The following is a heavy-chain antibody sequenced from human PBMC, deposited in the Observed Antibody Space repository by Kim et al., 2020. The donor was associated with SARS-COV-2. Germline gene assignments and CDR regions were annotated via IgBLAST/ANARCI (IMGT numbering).Heavy chain of an antibody. CDR1: GGSMRSYY. J-gene: IGHJ5*02. D-gene: IGHD6-19*01. CDR2: IYSTSVNS. V-gene: IGHV4-4*07. CDR3: ARDDPSGWLNWFDP. Sequence: SETLSLTCSVSGGSMRSYYWSWIRQPAGKGLEWIGRIYSTSVNSNYNPYLKSRVTVSVDTSKNQFFLKLNSVTAADTAVYYCARDDPSGWLNWFDPWGQG.